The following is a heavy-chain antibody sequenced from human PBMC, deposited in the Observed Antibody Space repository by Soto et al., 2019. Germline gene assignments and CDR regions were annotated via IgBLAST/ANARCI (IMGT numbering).Heavy chain of an antibody. CDR3: GRDPSYSSGWYVC. Sequence: GGSLRLSCAASGFTFSSDAMHWVRQAPGKGLEWVAVTSYDGTSKYYADSVKGRFFISRDNFKNTLYLQMNSLRPEDTAMHYFGRDPSYSSGWYVCWGQGTLVTVSS. D-gene: IGHD6-19*01. J-gene: IGHJ4*02. CDR2: TSYDGTSK. V-gene: IGHV3-30-3*01. CDR1: GFTFSSDA.